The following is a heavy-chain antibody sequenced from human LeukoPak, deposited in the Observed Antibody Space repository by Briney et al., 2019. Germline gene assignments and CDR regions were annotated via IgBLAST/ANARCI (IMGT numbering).Heavy chain of an antibody. CDR1: GFTLSNYA. Sequence: GGSLRLSCAASGFTLSNYAMSWVRQAPGKGPEWVAGISYSSGSIYYSDSVKGRFTISRDNSKNTLYLQMNSLRADDTAVYYCAKDVLRLNYGYFDLWGRGTLVSVSS. CDR2: ISYSSGSI. D-gene: IGHD2-21*02. J-gene: IGHJ2*01. CDR3: AKDVLRLNYGYFDL. V-gene: IGHV3-23*01.